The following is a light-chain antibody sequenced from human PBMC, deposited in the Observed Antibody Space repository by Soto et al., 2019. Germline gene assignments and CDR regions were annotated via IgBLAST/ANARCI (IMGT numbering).Light chain of an antibody. J-gene: IGLJ1*01. CDR2: NNN. CDR3: STWDDTLDAYV. CDR1: SSNIGDNP. Sequence: SVLPQPPSASAPPGQRVTISCSGGSSNIGDNPVNWYQHLPGAAPTLLIYNNNQRPSGVPDRFSGSKSGASASLAISGLRSEDEADYYCSTWDDTLDAYVFGTGTKVTVL. V-gene: IGLV1-44*01.